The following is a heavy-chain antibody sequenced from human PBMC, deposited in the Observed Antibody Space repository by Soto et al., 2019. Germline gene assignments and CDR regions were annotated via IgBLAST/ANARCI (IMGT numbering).Heavy chain of an antibody. CDR2: IIPIFGTA. V-gene: IGHV1-69*06. CDR1: GYTFTSYG. CDR3: ARDSGREGYCSSTSCRYNWFDP. Sequence: GASVKVSCKASGYTFTSYGISWVRQAPGQGLEWMGGIIPIFGTANYAQKFQGRVTITADKSTSTAYMELSSLRSEDTAVYYCARDSGREGYCSSTSCRYNWFDPWGQGTLVTVSS. J-gene: IGHJ5*02. D-gene: IGHD2-2*01.